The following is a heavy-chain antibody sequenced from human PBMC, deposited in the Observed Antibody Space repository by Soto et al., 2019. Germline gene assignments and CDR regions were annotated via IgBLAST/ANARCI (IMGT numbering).Heavy chain of an antibody. CDR1: GFTFSSYD. CDR2: IGTAGDT. J-gene: IGHJ4*02. V-gene: IGHV3-13*01. D-gene: IGHD3-3*01. Sequence: SGGGLVQPGGSLRLSCAASGFTFSSYDMHWVRQATGKGLEWVSAIGTAGDTYYPGSVKGRFTISRENAKNSLYLQMNSLRAGDTAVYYCARGSYYDFWSGSAYFDYWGQGTLVTVSS. CDR3: ARGSYYDFWSGSAYFDY.